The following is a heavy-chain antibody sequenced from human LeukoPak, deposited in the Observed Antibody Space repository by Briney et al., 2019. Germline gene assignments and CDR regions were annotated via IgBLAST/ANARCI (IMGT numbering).Heavy chain of an antibody. D-gene: IGHD2-2*01. CDR3: ARVDCSSSSCKYFQH. J-gene: IGHJ1*01. V-gene: IGHV3-64*01. CDR1: GFTFSSYA. Sequence: GGSLRLSCAASGFTFSSYAMHWVRQAPGKGLEYVSAISSNGGSTYYANSVKGRFTISRDNSKNTLYLQMGSLRAEDMAVYYCARVDCSSSSCKYFQHWGRGTRVTVSS. CDR2: ISSNGGST.